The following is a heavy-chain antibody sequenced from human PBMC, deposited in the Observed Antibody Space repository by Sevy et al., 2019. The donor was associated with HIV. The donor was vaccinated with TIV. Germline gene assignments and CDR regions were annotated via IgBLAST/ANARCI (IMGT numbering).Heavy chain of an antibody. D-gene: IGHD3-10*01. CDR2: ISSSTRYI. CDR3: AILWFGEFDTFDI. CDR1: GFTFSSYT. J-gene: IGHJ3*02. Sequence: GGSLRLSCAASGFTFSSYTINWVRQAPGKGLEWVSTISSSTRYIYYADSLKGRFTISRDNAKNSLFLQMNSLRAEDTAVYYCAILWFGEFDTFDIWGQGTMVTVSS. V-gene: IGHV3-21*01.